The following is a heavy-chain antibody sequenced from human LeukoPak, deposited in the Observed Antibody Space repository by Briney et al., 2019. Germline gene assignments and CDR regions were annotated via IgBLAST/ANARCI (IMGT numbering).Heavy chain of an antibody. J-gene: IGHJ4*02. Sequence: SETLSLTCTVSGGSISIYYWSWIRQPPGKGLEWIGYIYNSGSTNYNPSLKSRVTISVDTSKDQFSLNLGSVTAADTAVYYCASGGNFDYWGQGTLVTVSS. D-gene: IGHD2-15*01. CDR1: GGSISIYY. CDR2: IYNSGST. CDR3: ASGGNFDY. V-gene: IGHV4-59*01.